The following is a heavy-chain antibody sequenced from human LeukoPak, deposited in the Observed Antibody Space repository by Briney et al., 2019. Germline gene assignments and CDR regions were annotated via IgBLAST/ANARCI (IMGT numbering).Heavy chain of an antibody. CDR3: ASGYRKRTFDY. V-gene: IGHV4-39*07. CDR2: IYYSGST. J-gene: IGHJ4*02. D-gene: IGHD5-18*01. Sequence: SETLSLTCTVSGGSISSSSYYWGWIRQPPGKGLEWIGSIYYSGSTYYNPSLKSRVTISVDTSKNQFSLKLSSVTAADTAVYYCASGYRKRTFDYWGQGTLVTVSS. CDR1: GGSISSSSYY.